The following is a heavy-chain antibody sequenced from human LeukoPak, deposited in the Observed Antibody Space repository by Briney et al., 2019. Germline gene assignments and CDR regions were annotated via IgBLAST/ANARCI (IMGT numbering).Heavy chain of an antibody. CDR1: GFTFSSYA. D-gene: IGHD1-1*01. V-gene: IGHV3-23*01. J-gene: IGHJ4*02. CDR2: ISGSGGST. CDR3: ARDPRTVRI. Sequence: GGSLRLSCAASGFTFSSYAMSWVRQAPGKGLEWVSAISGSGGSTYYADSVKGRFTISRDNAKNLLYLQMDSLRVEDTAIYYCARDPRTVRIWGQGTLVTVSS.